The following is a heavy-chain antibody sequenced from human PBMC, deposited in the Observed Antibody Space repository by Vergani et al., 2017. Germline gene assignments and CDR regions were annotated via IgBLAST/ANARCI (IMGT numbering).Heavy chain of an antibody. J-gene: IGHJ4*02. CDR2: IYHSGST. V-gene: IGHV4-38-2*02. CDR1: GYSISSGYY. Sequence: QVQLQESGPGLVKPSETLSLTCTVSGYSISSGYYWGWIRQPPGKGLEWIGSIYHSGSTYYNPSLKSRVTITVDTSKNQFSLKLSSVTAADTAVNYCARDSYCSGGSCYPIYWGQGTLVTVSS. CDR3: ARDSYCSGGSCYPIY. D-gene: IGHD2-15*01.